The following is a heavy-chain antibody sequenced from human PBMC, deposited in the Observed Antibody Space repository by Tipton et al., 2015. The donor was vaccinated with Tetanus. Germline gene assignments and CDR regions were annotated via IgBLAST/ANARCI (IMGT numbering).Heavy chain of an antibody. CDR1: GGSVSSGSYY. D-gene: IGHD2-8*01. CDR2: IYYSGST. CDR3: ARANGPGSYLDY. V-gene: IGHV4-61*01. J-gene: IGHJ4*02. Sequence: TLSLTCTVSGGSVSSGSYYWSWLRQPPGKGLEWIGYIYYSGSTNYNPSLKSRVTISVDTSKNQFSLKLSSVTAADTAVYYCARANGPGSYLDYWGQGTLVTGSS.